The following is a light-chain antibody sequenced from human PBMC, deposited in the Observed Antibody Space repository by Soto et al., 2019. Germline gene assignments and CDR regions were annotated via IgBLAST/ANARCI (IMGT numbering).Light chain of an antibody. V-gene: IGKV3-20*01. CDR1: QSVSSSY. CDR2: GAS. J-gene: IGKJ1*01. CDR3: QQYGSSPRT. Sequence: EIVLTQSPGTLSLSPGERATLSCRASQSVSSSYLAWYQQKHGQAPRLLIYGASSRATGIPDRFSGSGAGTDFTLTISRLEPEDFEVYYCQQYGSSPRTFGQGTKVDIK.